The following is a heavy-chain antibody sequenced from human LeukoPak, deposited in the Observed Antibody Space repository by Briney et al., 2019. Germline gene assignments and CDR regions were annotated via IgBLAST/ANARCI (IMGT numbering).Heavy chain of an antibody. D-gene: IGHD3-22*01. J-gene: IGHJ3*02. CDR2: IYYSGST. V-gene: IGHV4-59*08. CDR3: ATREYYYDSSGPIHAFDI. Sequence: SETLSLTCTVSGGSISSYYWSWIRQPPGKGLEWIGYIYYSGSTNYNPSLKSRVTISVDTSKNQFSLKLSSVTAADTAVYYCATREYYYDSSGPIHAFDIWGQGTMVTVSS. CDR1: GGSISSYY.